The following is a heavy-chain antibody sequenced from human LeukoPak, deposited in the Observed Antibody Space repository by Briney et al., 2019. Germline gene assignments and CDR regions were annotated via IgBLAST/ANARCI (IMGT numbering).Heavy chain of an antibody. Sequence: GGSLRLSCAASGFTFSDYYMSWIRQAPGKGLEWVSYISSSGSTIYYADSVKGRFTISRDNAKNSLYLQMYSLRAEDTAVYYCARGSRWLHVPFDYWGQGTLVTVSS. D-gene: IGHD5-24*01. CDR1: GFTFSDYY. CDR3: ARGSRWLHVPFDY. V-gene: IGHV3-11*01. CDR2: ISSSGSTI. J-gene: IGHJ4*02.